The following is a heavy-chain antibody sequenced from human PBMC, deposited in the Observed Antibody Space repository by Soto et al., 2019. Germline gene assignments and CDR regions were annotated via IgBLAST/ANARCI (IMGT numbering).Heavy chain of an antibody. CDR1: GGSISSSHW. CDR3: ARVVLSITRGAFDA. Sequence: QVQLQESGPGLVKPSGTLSLTCAVSGGSISSSHWWTWVRQSPGKGLEYIGEISHSGTSNSNPSLKSRVTLSVDRSKIHFSLTLTSVTAADTAVYYCARVVLSITRGAFDAWGQGTPVIVSS. D-gene: IGHD1-20*01. CDR2: ISHSGTS. V-gene: IGHV4-4*02. J-gene: IGHJ3*01.